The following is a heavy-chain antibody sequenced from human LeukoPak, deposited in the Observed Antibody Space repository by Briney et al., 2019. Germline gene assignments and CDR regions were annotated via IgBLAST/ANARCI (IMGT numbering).Heavy chain of an antibody. CDR3: ARWQYCGGDCYPGYFDY. CDR2: FDPEDGET. J-gene: IGHJ4*02. Sequence: ASVKVSCKVSGYTLTELSMHWVRQAPGKGLEWKGGFDPEDGETIYAQKFQGRVTMTEDTSTDTAYMELSSLRSEDTAVYYCARWQYCGGDCYPGYFDYWGQGTLVTVSS. CDR1: GYTLTELS. V-gene: IGHV1-24*01. D-gene: IGHD2-21*02.